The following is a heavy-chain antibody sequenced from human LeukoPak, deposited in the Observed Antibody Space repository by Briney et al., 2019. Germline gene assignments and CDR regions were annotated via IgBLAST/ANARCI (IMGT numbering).Heavy chain of an antibody. D-gene: IGHD1-1*01. J-gene: IGHJ2*01. Sequence: GGSLRLSCAASGFTFSSYGMHWVRQAPGKGLEWVAVIWYDGSNKYYADSVRGRFTISRDNSKNTLYLQMNSLRAEDTAVYYCARELISTTWRGNRSYFDLWGRGTLVTVSS. CDR3: ARELISTTWRGNRSYFDL. V-gene: IGHV3-33*01. CDR1: GFTFSSYG. CDR2: IWYDGSNK.